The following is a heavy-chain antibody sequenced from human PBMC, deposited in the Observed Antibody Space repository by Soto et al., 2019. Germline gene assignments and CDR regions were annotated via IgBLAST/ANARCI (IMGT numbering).Heavy chain of an antibody. J-gene: IGHJ5*02. Sequence: SETLSLTCTVSGGSISDGYYWSWIRQHPGKGLEWIGSISDSGSTSYNPSLKSRLTISVDTSKNQFSLNLRSVTAADTAVYYCARRDRSGFSYWLDTWGQGTLVTV. CDR1: GGSISDGYY. V-gene: IGHV4-31*03. CDR2: ISDSGST. D-gene: IGHD3-22*01. CDR3: ARRDRSGFSYWLDT.